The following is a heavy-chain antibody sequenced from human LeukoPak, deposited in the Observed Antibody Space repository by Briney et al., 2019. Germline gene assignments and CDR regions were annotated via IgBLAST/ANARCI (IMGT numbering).Heavy chain of an antibody. CDR2: ISAYNGNT. D-gene: IGHD3-3*01. J-gene: IGHJ4*02. Sequence: ASVKVSCKASGYTFTSYGISWVRQAPGQGLEWMGWISAYNGNTNYAKKLQGRVTMTTDTSTSTAYMELRSLRSDDTAVYYCARVPITIFGVVTEERFDYWGQGTLVTVSS. CDR3: ARVPITIFGVVTEERFDY. V-gene: IGHV1-18*01. CDR1: GYTFTSYG.